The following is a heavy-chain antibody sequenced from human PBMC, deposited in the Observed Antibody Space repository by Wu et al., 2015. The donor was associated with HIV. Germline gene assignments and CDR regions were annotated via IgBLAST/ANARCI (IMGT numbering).Heavy chain of an antibody. D-gene: IGHD5-18*01. CDR2: INPNSGGT. CDR3: AKDRSDRYSYDDDAFDI. J-gene: IGHJ3*02. CDR1: GYTFTGYY. V-gene: IGHV1-2*02. Sequence: QVQLVQSGAEVKKPGASVKVSCKASGYTFTGYYMHWVRQAPGQGLEWMGWINPNSGGTNYAQKFQGRVTMTRDTSISTAYMELSRLRSDDTAVYYCAKDRSDRYSYDDDAFDIWGQGDNGHRLF.